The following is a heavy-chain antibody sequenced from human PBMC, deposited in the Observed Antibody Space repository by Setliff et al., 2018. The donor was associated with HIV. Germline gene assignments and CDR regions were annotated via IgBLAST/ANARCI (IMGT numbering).Heavy chain of an antibody. CDR2: IHPGDSDT. CDR1: GYCFTTYW. CDR3: ARRGISGCQSHGFDI. V-gene: IGHV5-51*01. J-gene: IGHJ3*02. Sequence: GESLKLSCRCFGYCFTTYWIGWVRQVPGKGLEWMGIIHPGDSDTTYSPSFQGQVTISVDKSINTAYLQWSSLKASDTAMYYCARRGISGCQSHGFDIWGQGTMVTVSS. D-gene: IGHD6-19*01.